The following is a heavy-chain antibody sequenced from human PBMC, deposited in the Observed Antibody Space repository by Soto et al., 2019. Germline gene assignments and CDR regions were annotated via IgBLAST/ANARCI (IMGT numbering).Heavy chain of an antibody. CDR2: ISGKNGNT. J-gene: IGHJ6*02. CDR1: GYTFISHG. D-gene: IGHD2-15*01. Sequence: QVQLVQSGVEVQKPRASVKVSCKASGYTFISHGIIWVRHAPGQGLEWMGWISGKNGNTNYAQKLQGRVTVTTDTATSTAYMELRSLRSDDTAVYYCARVSSSIVVVPDYGMDVWGQGTTVTVSS. CDR3: ARVSSSIVVVPDYGMDV. V-gene: IGHV1-18*04.